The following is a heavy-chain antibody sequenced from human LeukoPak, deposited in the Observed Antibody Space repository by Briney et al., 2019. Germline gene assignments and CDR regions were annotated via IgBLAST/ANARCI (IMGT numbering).Heavy chain of an antibody. V-gene: IGHV3-21*01. J-gene: IGHJ4*02. Sequence: PGGSLRLSCAASGFTFSSYSMNWVRQAPGKGLEWVSSISSSSSYIYYADSVKGRFTISRDNAKNSLYLQMNSLRAEDTAVYYCARVKSDSRGYYLPVDYWGQGTLVTVSS. CDR2: ISSSSSYI. CDR1: GFTFSSYS. CDR3: ARVKSDSRGYYLPVDY. D-gene: IGHD3-22*01.